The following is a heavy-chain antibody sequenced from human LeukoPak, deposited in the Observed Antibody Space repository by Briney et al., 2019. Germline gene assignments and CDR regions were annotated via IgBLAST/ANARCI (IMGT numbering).Heavy chain of an antibody. CDR1: GFTVSNNY. CDR3: ARDRDAFDI. V-gene: IGHV3-66*02. Sequence: GGSLRLSCAASGFTVSNNYISWVRQAPGKGLEWVSVIHSDGSTYYADSVKGRFTISRDNSKNTLYLQMNSLRAEDTAVYYCARDRDAFDIWGQGTMVTVSS. J-gene: IGHJ3*02. CDR2: IHSDGST.